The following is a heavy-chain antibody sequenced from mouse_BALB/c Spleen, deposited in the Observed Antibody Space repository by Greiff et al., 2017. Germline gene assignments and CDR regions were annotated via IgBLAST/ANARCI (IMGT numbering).Heavy chain of an antibody. V-gene: IGHV1-67*01. J-gene: IGHJ4*01. CDR1: GYTFTDYA. Sequence: QVTLKVSGPELVRPGVSVKISCKGSGYTFTDYAMHWVKQSHAKSLEWIGVISTYYGNTNYNQKFKGKATMTVDKSSSTAYMELARLTSEDSAIYYCASAMDYWGQGTSVTVSS. CDR2: ISTYYGNT. CDR3: ASAMDY.